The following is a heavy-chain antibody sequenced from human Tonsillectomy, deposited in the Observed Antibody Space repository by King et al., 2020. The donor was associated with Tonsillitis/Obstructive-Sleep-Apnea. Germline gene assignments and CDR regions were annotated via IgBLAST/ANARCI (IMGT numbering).Heavy chain of an antibody. Sequence: DVQLVESGGGLVQPGGSLRLSCAASGFTFSSYAMSWVRQAPGKGLEWVSAISGSGGSTYSADSVKGRFTISRDNSKNTLYLQMNSLRAEDTAVYYCAKVEVYDIVVVIGKSSTFDYWGQGTLVTVSS. CDR2: ISGSGGST. J-gene: IGHJ4*02. CDR1: GFTFSSYA. V-gene: IGHV3-23*04. D-gene: IGHD3-22*01. CDR3: AKVEVYDIVVVIGKSSTFDY.